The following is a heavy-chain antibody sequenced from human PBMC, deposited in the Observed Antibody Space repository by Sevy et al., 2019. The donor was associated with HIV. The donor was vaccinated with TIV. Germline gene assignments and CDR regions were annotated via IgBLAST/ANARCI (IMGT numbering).Heavy chain of an antibody. D-gene: IGHD1-26*01. CDR2: LSYDGSHK. J-gene: IGHJ6*02. CDR1: GFTFRNYG. CDR3: AKEVKVGASTRYCIYGMDV. Sequence: GGSLRLSCAASGFTFRNYGIYWVRQAPGKGLEWVAALSYDGSHKYYGDSVKGRFTISRDNSKKTLYLQMNSLRAEDTAMYHCAKEVKVGASTRYCIYGMDVWGQGTTVTVSS. V-gene: IGHV3-30*18.